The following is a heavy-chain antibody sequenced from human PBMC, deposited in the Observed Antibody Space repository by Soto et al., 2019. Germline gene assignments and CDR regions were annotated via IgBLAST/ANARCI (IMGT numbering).Heavy chain of an antibody. Sequence: PGGSLRLSCAASGFTVGNNYMSWARQAPGKGLEWVSLIYSTGTTKYADSVKGRFTVSRDNAKNTLYLQMNSLRAEDTAVYYCAKDGRGSGSHYNSFGYWGQGTLVTVSS. CDR1: GFTVGNNY. J-gene: IGHJ4*02. D-gene: IGHD3-10*01. V-gene: IGHV3-53*01. CDR3: AKDGRGSGSHYNSFGY. CDR2: IYSTGTT.